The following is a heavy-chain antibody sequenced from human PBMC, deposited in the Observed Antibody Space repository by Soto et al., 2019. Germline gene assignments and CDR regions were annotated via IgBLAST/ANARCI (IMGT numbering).Heavy chain of an antibody. J-gene: IGHJ4*02. D-gene: IGHD3-22*01. Sequence: GGSLRLSCAASGFTFSNAWMNWVRQAPGKGLEWVGRIKSKTDGGTTDYAAPVKGRLTISRDDSKNTLYLQMNSLKTEDSAVYYCTSYFPTYYYDSSGYWDRDYWGQGTLVTVSS. V-gene: IGHV3-15*07. CDR1: GFTFSNAW. CDR3: TSYFPTYYYDSSGYWDRDY. CDR2: IKSKTDGGTT.